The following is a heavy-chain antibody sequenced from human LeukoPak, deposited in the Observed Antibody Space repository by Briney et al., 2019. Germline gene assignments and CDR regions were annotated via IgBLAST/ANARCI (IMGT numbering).Heavy chain of an antibody. Sequence: AETLSLTCAVYGVPFSGYYWSWVRQPPGKGLEWIGEIKHSGSTNYNASRKRGGTISVNKSKNQFSLKQRDMTVADTAVYYCARDYGSGSHSFDNWGQGTLVTVSS. CDR2: IKHSGST. J-gene: IGHJ4*02. CDR3: ARDYGSGSHSFDN. CDR1: GVPFSGYY. D-gene: IGHD3-10*01. V-gene: IGHV4-34*01.